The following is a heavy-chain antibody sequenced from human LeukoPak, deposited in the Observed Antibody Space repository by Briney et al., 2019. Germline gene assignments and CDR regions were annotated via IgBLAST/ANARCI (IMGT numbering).Heavy chain of an antibody. V-gene: IGHV4-59*08. CDR3: ARHSLVFYGSGSYFLNSMDV. CDR1: GGSISAYD. Sequence: SETLSLTCTVSGGSISAYDWSWIRQPPGKGLEWIGNIYDSQISSYTPSLKSRVTISLDTSQNQLSLDLSSVTAADTAVYYCARHSLVFYGSGSYFLNSMDVWGQGTTVTVSS. J-gene: IGHJ6*02. D-gene: IGHD3-10*01. CDR2: IYDSQIS.